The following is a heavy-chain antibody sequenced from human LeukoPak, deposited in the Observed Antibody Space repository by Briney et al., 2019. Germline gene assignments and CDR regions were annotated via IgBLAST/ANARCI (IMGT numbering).Heavy chain of an antibody. J-gene: IGHJ4*02. Sequence: PGGSLRLSCAASGFTFSTYAMTWVRQAPGKGLEWVSAISGSGGNTYYADSVKGRFTTSRDNSKNTLYLQLNSLRAEDTAVYYCAKDATWIQLWLDYWGQGTLVTVSS. D-gene: IGHD5-18*01. CDR2: ISGSGGNT. CDR3: AKDATWIQLWLDY. CDR1: GFTFSTYA. V-gene: IGHV3-23*01.